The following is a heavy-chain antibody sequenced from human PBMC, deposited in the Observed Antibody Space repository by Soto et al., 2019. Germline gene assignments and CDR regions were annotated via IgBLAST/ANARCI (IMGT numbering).Heavy chain of an antibody. CDR2: IYPGDSDT. J-gene: IGHJ5*02. CDR3: ARLGPLLVAATLGYVNWFDP. Sequence: GESLKISCKGSGYSFTSYWIGWVRQMPGKGLEWMGIIYPGDSDTRYSPSFQSQVTISADKSISAAYLQWSSLKASDTVMYYCARLGPLLVAATLGYVNWFDPWGQGTLVTVSS. D-gene: IGHD2-15*01. V-gene: IGHV5-51*01. CDR1: GYSFTSYW.